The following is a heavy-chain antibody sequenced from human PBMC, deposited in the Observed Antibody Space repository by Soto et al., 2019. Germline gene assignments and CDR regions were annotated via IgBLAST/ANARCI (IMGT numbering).Heavy chain of an antibody. D-gene: IGHD3-22*01. Sequence: SETLSLTCAVYGGSFSGYYWSWIRQHPGKGLEWIGYISYSGSTYYNPSLESRVTISVDTSKNQFSLKLSSVTAADTAVYYCARDALSRDSIWGQGTLVTVS. CDR3: ARDALSRDSI. V-gene: IGHV4-31*11. J-gene: IGHJ4*02. CDR1: GGSFSGYY. CDR2: ISYSGST.